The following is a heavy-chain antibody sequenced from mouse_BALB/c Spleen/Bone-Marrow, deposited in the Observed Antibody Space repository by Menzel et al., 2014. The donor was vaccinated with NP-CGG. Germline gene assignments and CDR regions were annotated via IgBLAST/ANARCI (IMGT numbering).Heavy chain of an antibody. D-gene: IGHD2-1*01. V-gene: IGHV14-1*02. Sequence: VQLQQSGAELVRPGALVKLSCKASGFNIKDYYMHWVKQRPEQGLEWIGWIDPENGNTIYDPKFQGKASITADTSSNTAYLQLSSLTSEDTAVYYCAEGNYRFAYWGQGTLVTVSA. CDR1: GFNIKDYY. CDR2: IDPENGNT. J-gene: IGHJ3*01. CDR3: AEGNYRFAY.